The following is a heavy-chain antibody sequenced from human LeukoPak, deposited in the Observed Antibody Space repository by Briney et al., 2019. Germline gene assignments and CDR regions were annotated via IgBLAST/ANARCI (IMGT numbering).Heavy chain of an antibody. CDR1: GFTFSSYA. CDR2: ISSSGSTI. D-gene: IGHD3-10*02. V-gene: IGHV3-48*03. CDR3: AELGITMIGGV. J-gene: IGHJ6*04. Sequence: GGSLRLSCAASGFTFSSYAMSWVRQAPGKRLEWVSYISSSGSTIYYADSVKGRFTISRDNAKNSLYLQMNSLRAEDTAVYYCAELGITMIGGVWGKGTTVTISS.